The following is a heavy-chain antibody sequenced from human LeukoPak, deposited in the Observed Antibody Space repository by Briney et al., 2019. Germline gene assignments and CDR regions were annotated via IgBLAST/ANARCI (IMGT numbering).Heavy chain of an antibody. J-gene: IGHJ5*02. CDR2: IKQDGSEK. CDR3: ARDFRYLYSSGWYPTLNP. D-gene: IGHD6-19*01. V-gene: IGHV3-7*01. CDR1: GFTFSSYW. Sequence: PGGSLRLSCAASGFTFSSYWMSWVRQAPGEGLEWVANIKQDGSEKYYVDSVKGRFTISRDNAKNPLYLQMNSLRAEDTAVYYCARDFRYLYSSGWYPTLNPWGQGTLVTVSS.